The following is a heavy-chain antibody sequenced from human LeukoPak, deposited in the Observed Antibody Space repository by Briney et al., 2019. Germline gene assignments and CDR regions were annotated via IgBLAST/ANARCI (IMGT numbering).Heavy chain of an antibody. CDR2: ITGSGGST. Sequence: GGSLRLSCAASGFTFSSHAMSWVRQAPGKGPEWVSGITGSGGSTYYADSVKGRFTISRDNSKNTLYLQMNSLRAEDTAVYYCAKASPPIVVVPTAIGYWGQGTLVTVSS. CDR3: AKASPPIVVVPTAIGY. J-gene: IGHJ4*02. CDR1: GFTFSSHA. D-gene: IGHD2-2*02. V-gene: IGHV3-23*01.